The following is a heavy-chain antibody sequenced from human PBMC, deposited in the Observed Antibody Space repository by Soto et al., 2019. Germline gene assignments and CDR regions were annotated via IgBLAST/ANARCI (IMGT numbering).Heavy chain of an antibody. CDR3: AREYSSSWYGLNWFDP. CDR1: GFTFSSYS. Sequence: EVQLVESGGGLVQPGGSLRLSCAASGFTFSSYSMNWVRQAPGKGLEWVSYISSTSSTIYYADSVKGRFTISRDNAKNSLNLQMNSLRAEDTAVYYCAREYSSSWYGLNWFDPWGQGTLVTVSS. J-gene: IGHJ5*02. CDR2: ISSTSSTI. D-gene: IGHD6-13*01. V-gene: IGHV3-48*01.